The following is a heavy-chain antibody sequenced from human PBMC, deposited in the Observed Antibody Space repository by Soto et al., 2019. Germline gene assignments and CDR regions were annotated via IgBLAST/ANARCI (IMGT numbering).Heavy chain of an antibody. CDR3: ARAEASNAEY. Sequence: PSETLSLTCTVSGGSISSSSYYWGWIRQPPGKGLEWIGSIYYSGSTYYNPSLKSRVTISVDTSKNQFSLKLSSVTAADTAVYYCARAEASNAEYWGQGALVTVSS. J-gene: IGHJ4*02. V-gene: IGHV4-39*01. CDR2: IYYSGST. CDR1: GGSISSSSYY.